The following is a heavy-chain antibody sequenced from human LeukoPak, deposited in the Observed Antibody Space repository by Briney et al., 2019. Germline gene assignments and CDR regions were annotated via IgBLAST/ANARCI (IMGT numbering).Heavy chain of an antibody. CDR3: VRSFDY. Sequence: GGSLRLSCAASGFTFRSYWMHWVRQVPGEGLVWISSINTDGSSPRYADSVKGRFTISRDNAKNTLYLQMDSLRVEDTAVYYCVRSFDYWGQGTLVTVSS. CDR1: GFTFRSYW. CDR2: INTDGSSP. V-gene: IGHV3-74*01. J-gene: IGHJ4*02.